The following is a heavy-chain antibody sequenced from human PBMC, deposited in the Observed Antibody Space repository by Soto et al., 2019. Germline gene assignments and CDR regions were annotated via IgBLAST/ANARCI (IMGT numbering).Heavy chain of an antibody. V-gene: IGHV3-23*01. D-gene: IGHD3-10*01. CDR2: ISDSGGNT. Sequence: GGSLRPSCAASGFTFSSYSMTWVRQAPGKGLEWVSGISDSGGNTWYAGSVKGRFTISRDNSKNTLFLQMNSLRAEDTAVYFCSKWSGFGDAWGQGTLVTVSS. CDR3: SKWSGFGDA. CDR1: GFTFSSYS. J-gene: IGHJ5*02.